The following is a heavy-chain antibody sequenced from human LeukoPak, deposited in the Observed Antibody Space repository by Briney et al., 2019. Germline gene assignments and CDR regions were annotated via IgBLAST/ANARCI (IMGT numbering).Heavy chain of an antibody. Sequence: PGGSLRLSCAASGFTFSSYAMPWVRQAPGKGLVWISRINSDGSTTSYADSVKGRFTISRDNAKNTLYLQMNSLRAEDTAVYYCARGNYYGQDYWGQGTLVTVSS. D-gene: IGHD3-10*01. CDR1: GFTFSSYA. CDR2: INSDGSTT. CDR3: ARGNYYGQDY. J-gene: IGHJ4*02. V-gene: IGHV3-74*01.